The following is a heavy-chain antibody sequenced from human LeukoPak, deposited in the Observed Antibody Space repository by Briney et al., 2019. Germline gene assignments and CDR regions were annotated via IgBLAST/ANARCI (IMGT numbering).Heavy chain of an antibody. Sequence: PGGSLRLSCAASGFTFSSYSMTWVRQAPGKGLEWVSYISSRSTPIYYADSVKGRFTISRDNAKNSLYLQMNSLRAEDTAVYYCARDVRGYSGYDLSYWGQGTLVTVSS. V-gene: IGHV3-48*01. D-gene: IGHD5-12*01. J-gene: IGHJ4*02. CDR2: ISSRSTPI. CDR1: GFTFSSYS. CDR3: ARDVRGYSGYDLSY.